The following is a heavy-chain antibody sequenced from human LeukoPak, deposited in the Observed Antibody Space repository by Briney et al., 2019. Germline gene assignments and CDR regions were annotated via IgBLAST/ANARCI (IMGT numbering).Heavy chain of an antibody. CDR1: GLTFNIYA. D-gene: IGHD2-21*01. V-gene: IGHV3-23*01. CDR2: IGDASP. Sequence: GGSLRLSCTASGLTFNIYAMSWVRQAPGKGLEWVSAIGDASPYYADSVRGRFTISRDNSKNTVYLQMSTLRADDTAVYYCARDRQCGYWGQGTLVTVSS. J-gene: IGHJ4*02. CDR3: ARDRQCGY.